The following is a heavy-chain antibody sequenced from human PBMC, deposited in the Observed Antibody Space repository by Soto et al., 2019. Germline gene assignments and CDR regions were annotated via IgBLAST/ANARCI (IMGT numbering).Heavy chain of an antibody. J-gene: IGHJ4*02. CDR1: GFDFTYYA. V-gene: IGHV3-30*18. D-gene: IGHD1-26*01. Sequence: QVQLVESGGGAVQPGESLRLSCVASGFDFTYYAMHWVRQAPGKGLESVAVMSSDGSKIHHTDSVKGRFTISRDNSKNTLCLQMNSLRKEDTAVYFCAKDEGVGSTLGLFDYWGQGTLVSVSS. CDR2: MSSDGSKI. CDR3: AKDEGVGSTLGLFDY.